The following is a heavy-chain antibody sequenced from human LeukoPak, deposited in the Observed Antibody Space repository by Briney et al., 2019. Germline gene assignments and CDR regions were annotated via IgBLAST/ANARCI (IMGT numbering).Heavy chain of an antibody. V-gene: IGHV3-23*01. D-gene: IGHD6-13*01. CDR1: GFTFSSNG. CDR3: EKDRPYISSWYGCSTP. Sequence: PGGTLRLSCAASGFTFSSNGMTWVRQAPGKGLEWVSTISDSGGGAYYADSVKGRFTISRDRSRSTLYLQMHSLRAEDTAVYYCEKDRPYISSWYGCSTPWGQGTLVTVSS. J-gene: IGHJ5*02. CDR2: ISDSGGGA.